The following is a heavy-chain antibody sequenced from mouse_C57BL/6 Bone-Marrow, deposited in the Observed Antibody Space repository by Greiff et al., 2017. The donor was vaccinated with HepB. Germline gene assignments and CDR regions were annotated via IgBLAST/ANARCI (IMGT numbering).Heavy chain of an antibody. CDR3: ARERLYLYAMDY. Sequence: VQLKESRPGLVKPSQSLSLTCSVTGYSITSGYYWNWIRQFPGNKLEWMGYISYDGSNNYNPSLKNRIAITRDTSKNQFFLKLNSVTTEDTATYYCARERLYLYAMDYWGQGTSVTVSS. CDR2: ISYDGSN. D-gene: IGHD5-1*01. V-gene: IGHV3-6*01. J-gene: IGHJ4*01. CDR1: GYSITSGYY.